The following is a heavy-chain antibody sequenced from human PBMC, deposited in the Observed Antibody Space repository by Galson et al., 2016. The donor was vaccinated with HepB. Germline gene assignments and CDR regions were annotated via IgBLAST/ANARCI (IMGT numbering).Heavy chain of an antibody. V-gene: IGHV1-8*01. Sequence: SVKVSCKASGYTFTSNDINWVRQATGQGLEWMGWMNPNSGNTGYAQKFQGRVTMTRNTSISTAYMELSSLRSEDTAVYYCARSGSGGTYLTLYYYYYGMDVWGQGTTVTVSS. J-gene: IGHJ6*02. CDR3: ARSGSGGTYLTLYYYYYGMDV. D-gene: IGHD2-15*01. CDR1: GYTFTSND. CDR2: MNPNSGNT.